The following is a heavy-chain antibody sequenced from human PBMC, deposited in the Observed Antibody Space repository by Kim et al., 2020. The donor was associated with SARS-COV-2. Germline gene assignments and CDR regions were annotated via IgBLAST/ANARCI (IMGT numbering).Heavy chain of an antibody. V-gene: IGHV3-48*02. J-gene: IGHJ4*01. CDR1: GFTFCDYN. CDR2: ISRGDTKI. CDR3: ATAGAFTNDSFD. D-gene: IGHD3-3*01. Sequence: GGSLRLSCAAYGFTFCDYNMNWVRQAPGKGPEWVSFISRGDTKIYYTQSVRGRFTSSRDNAKNSLYLQMNNLRDEDTAVYYCATAGAFTNDSFD.